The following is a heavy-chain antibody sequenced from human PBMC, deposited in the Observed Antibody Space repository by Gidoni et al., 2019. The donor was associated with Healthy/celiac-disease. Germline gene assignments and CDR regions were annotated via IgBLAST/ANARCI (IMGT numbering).Heavy chain of an antibody. CDR2: INHSGST. J-gene: IGHJ5*02. D-gene: IGHD3-22*01. Sequence: QVQLQQWGAGLLKPSETLSLTCAVYGGSFSGSYWSWIRQPPGKGLEWIGEINHSGSTNYNPSLKSRVTISVDTSKNQFSLKLSSVTAADTAVYYCARVRARAPIVATHWFDPWGQGTLVTVSS. CDR1: GGSFSGSY. V-gene: IGHV4-34*01. CDR3: ARVRARAPIVATHWFDP.